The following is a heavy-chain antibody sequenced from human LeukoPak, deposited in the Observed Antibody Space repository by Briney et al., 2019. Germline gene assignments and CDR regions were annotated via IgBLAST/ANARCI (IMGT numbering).Heavy chain of an antibody. J-gene: IGHJ5*02. CDR3: ARDPDSRNWFDP. V-gene: IGHV4-39*07. Sequence: PSETLSLTCTVSGGSISSSSYYWGWIRQPPGKGLEWIGSIYYSGSTYYNPSLKSRVTISVDTSKNQFSLKLSSVTAADTAVYYWARDPDSRNWFDPRGPGNLVNVFS. CDR2: IYYSGST. CDR1: GGSISSSSYY. D-gene: IGHD3-22*01.